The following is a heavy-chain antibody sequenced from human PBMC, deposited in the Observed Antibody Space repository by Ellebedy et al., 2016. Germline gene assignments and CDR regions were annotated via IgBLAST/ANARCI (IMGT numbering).Heavy chain of an antibody. CDR1: GGSISSYY. V-gene: IGHV3-30*14. CDR3: ARGVGSGWFDP. CDR2: ISYDGSNK. Sequence: LSLTCTVSGGSISSYYWNWIRQSPGKGLEWVAAISYDGSNKYYADSVKDRFTISRDNSKNTLYLQMNSLRAEDTALYYCARGVGSGWFDPWGQGTLVTVSS. J-gene: IGHJ5*02. D-gene: IGHD2-15*01.